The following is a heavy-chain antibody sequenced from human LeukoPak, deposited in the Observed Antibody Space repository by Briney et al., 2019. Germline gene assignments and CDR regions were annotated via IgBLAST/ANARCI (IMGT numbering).Heavy chain of an antibody. D-gene: IGHD6-6*01. CDR1: GFTFSSYS. CDR3: ARRLGAARQTNWFDP. CDR2: ISSSSSYI. J-gene: IGHJ5*02. Sequence: AGGSLRLSCAASGFTFSSYSMNWVRQAPGKGLEWVSSISSSSSYIYYADSVKGRFTISRDNAKNSLYLQMNSLRAEDTAVYYCARRLGAARQTNWFDPWGQGTLVTVSS. V-gene: IGHV3-21*01.